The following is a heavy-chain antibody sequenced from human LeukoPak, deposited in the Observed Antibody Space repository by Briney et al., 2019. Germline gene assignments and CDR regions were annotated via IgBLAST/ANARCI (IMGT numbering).Heavy chain of an antibody. CDR1: GFTFSSYA. CDR3: AKSSYDSSGYPRYFDL. CDR2: ISGSGGST. V-gene: IGHV3-23*01. D-gene: IGHD3-22*01. Sequence: GGSLRLSCAASGFTFSSYAMSWVRQAPGKGLEWVSAISGSGGSTYYADSVKGRFTISRDNSKNTLYLQMNSLRAEDTAVYYCAKSSYDSSGYPRYFDLWGRGTLVTVSS. J-gene: IGHJ2*01.